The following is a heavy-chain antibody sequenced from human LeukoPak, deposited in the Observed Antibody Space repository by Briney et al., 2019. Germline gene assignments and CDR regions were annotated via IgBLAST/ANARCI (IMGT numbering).Heavy chain of an antibody. D-gene: IGHD6-19*01. CDR3: ASIAVAGVAFDI. CDR1: GGTFSSYA. V-gene: IGHV1-69*13. CDR2: INPIFGTA. Sequence: SVKVSCKASGGTFSSYAISWVRQAPGQGLEWMGGINPIFGTANYAQKFQGRVTITADESTSTAYMELSSLRSEDTAVYYCASIAVAGVAFDIWGQGTMVTVSS. J-gene: IGHJ3*02.